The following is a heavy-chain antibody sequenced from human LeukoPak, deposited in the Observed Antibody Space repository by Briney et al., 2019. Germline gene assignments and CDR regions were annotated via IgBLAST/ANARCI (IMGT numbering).Heavy chain of an antibody. CDR3: ARSYSGSYYANWFDP. J-gene: IGHJ5*02. D-gene: IGHD1-26*01. CDR1: GGSISSWY. Sequence: SETLSLTCTVSGGSISSWYWSWIRQPPGKGLEWIGNIYDSGSTNYNPSLKSRATMSVDTSKNQFSLKLSSVTAADTAVYYCARSYSGSYYANWFDPWGQGTLVTVSS. CDR2: IYDSGST. V-gene: IGHV4-59*12.